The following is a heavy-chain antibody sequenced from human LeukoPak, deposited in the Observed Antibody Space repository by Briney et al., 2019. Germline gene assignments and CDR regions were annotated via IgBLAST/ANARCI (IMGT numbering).Heavy chain of an antibody. Sequence: GGSLRLSCAASGFTFSRYAMSWVRQAPGKGLEWVSVMSDSGGITHYADSVKGRFTTSRDNSNNTLYLQMNSLRAEDAAVYYCVKGASVGCYAPSHIWGQGTTVTVSS. D-gene: IGHD2-15*01. J-gene: IGHJ3*02. CDR1: GFTFSRYA. CDR2: MSDSGGIT. V-gene: IGHV3-23*01. CDR3: VKGASVGCYAPSHI.